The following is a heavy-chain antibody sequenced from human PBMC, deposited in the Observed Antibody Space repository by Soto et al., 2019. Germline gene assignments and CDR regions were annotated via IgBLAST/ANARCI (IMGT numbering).Heavy chain of an antibody. CDR2: IYYSGST. D-gene: IGHD6-13*01. CDR1: GCSISSYD. J-gene: IGHJ5*02. V-gene: IGHV4-59*01. CDR3: AAASIAAAGAVWFDP. Sequence: SETLSLTCTVSGCSISSYDWSWTRQPPGKGLEWIGYIYYSGSTNYNPSLKSRVTISVDTSKNQFSLKLSSVTAADTAVYYCAAASIAAAGAVWFDPWGQGTLVTVSS.